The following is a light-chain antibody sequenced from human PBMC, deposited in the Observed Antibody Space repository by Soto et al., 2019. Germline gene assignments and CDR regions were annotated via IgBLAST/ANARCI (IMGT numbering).Light chain of an antibody. CDR3: CSYAGSSLFEL. Sequence: QSALTQPASVSGSPGQSITISCTGTSSDVGRYNLVSWYQHHPGQAPKLMIYEDSQRPLGVSNRFSGSKSGNTASLTISGRQDEDEADYYCCSYAGSSLFELFGGGTKLTVL. J-gene: IGLJ2*01. V-gene: IGLV2-23*02. CDR2: EDS. CDR1: SSDVGRYNL.